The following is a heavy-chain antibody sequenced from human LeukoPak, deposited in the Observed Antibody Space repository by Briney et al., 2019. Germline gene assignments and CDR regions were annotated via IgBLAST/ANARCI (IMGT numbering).Heavy chain of an antibody. CDR2: IYYSGST. J-gene: IGHJ5*02. CDR3: ASPQAYCSGGSCHNWFDP. Sequence: SETLSLTCTVSGGSISSSSYYWCWIRHPPGKELKGIRSIYYSGSTYYNPSLKSRVTISVDTSKNQSSLKLSSVTAAATAVYYCASPQAYCSGGSCHNWFDPWGQGTLVTVSS. D-gene: IGHD2-15*01. V-gene: IGHV4-39*01. CDR1: GGSISSSSYY.